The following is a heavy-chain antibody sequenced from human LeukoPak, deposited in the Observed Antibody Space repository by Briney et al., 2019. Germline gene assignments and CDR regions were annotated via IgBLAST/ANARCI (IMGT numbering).Heavy chain of an antibody. CDR3: APSVRSGGSYYFDY. CDR2: INPSDGST. Sequence: ASVKVSCKTSGDSFTNYCMHWVRQAPGQGLEWMGIINPSDGSTTYTQKFQGRVTMTTDTSTSTVNMELSSLRSEDTAVYYCAPSVRSGGSYYFDYWGQGTLVTVSS. D-gene: IGHD2-15*01. V-gene: IGHV1-46*01. CDR1: GDSFTNYC. J-gene: IGHJ4*02.